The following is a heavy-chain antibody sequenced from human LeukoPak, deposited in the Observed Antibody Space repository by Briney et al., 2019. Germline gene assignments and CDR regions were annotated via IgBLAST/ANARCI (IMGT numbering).Heavy chain of an antibody. D-gene: IGHD6-13*01. CDR3: ALLFSSTWYRFDS. Sequence: ASVKVSCKASGYTFTDYYMHWVRQAPGQGLEWMGWVNPNSGDTNYVHKFQGRVTMTSDTSISTAYMDLGRVRSDDTAVYYCALLFSSTWYRFDSWGQGTLVTVSS. V-gene: IGHV1-2*02. CDR2: VNPNSGDT. J-gene: IGHJ4*02. CDR1: GYTFTDYY.